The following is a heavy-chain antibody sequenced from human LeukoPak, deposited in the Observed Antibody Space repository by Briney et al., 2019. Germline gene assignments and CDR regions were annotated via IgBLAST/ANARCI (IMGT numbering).Heavy chain of an antibody. D-gene: IGHD3-10*01. CDR2: IYHSGST. J-gene: IGHJ5*02. Sequence: SETLSLTCTVSGYSISSGYHWGWIWQPPGKGLEWIGSIYHSGSTYYNPSLKSRVTISVDTSKNQFSLKLRSVTAADTAVYYCARPGMVRGPRHNWFDPWGQGTLVTVSS. V-gene: IGHV4-38-2*02. CDR1: GYSISSGYH. CDR3: ARPGMVRGPRHNWFDP.